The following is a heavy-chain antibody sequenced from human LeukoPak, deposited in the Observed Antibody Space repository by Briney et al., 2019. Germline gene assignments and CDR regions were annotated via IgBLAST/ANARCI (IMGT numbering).Heavy chain of an antibody. V-gene: IGHV4-59*01. CDR3: ARGGVAAPTNFDY. Sequence: SETLSLTCTVSGDSISGFYWSWIRQPPGKGLEWIGHIYYSGSTNYNPSLKSRVTISVDTSKNHFSLQLSSMTAADTAVYYCARGGVAAPTNFDYWGQGTLVTVSS. CDR1: GDSISGFY. D-gene: IGHD6-25*01. CDR2: IYYSGST. J-gene: IGHJ4*02.